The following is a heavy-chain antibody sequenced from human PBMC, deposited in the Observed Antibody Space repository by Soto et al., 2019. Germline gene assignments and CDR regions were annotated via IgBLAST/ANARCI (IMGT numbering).Heavy chain of an antibody. CDR1: GYSFTRYG. J-gene: IGHJ6*02. Sequence: QVQLVQSGAEVKNPGASVKVSCKASGYSFTRYGIGWARQAPGQGLEWMGWINAYNGNTNYAQNLQGRLTLTTDTSTTTAYMELRSLRSNDTAIYYCAMVDVYVTPSPQDVWGPGTTVTVSS. CDR3: AMVDVYVTPSPQDV. CDR2: INAYNGNT. V-gene: IGHV1-18*01. D-gene: IGHD3-16*01.